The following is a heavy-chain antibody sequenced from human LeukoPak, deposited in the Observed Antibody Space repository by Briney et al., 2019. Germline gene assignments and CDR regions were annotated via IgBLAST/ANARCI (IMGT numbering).Heavy chain of an antibody. V-gene: IGHV3-7*01. CDR3: ARNVGYYRLDY. Sequence: LTGGSLRISCTASGFTFSDYWMTWVRQAPGKGLEWVANIDGVGTDEGYAGSVKGRFTISRDNAKNSLFLQMNSLRADDLAVYYCARNVGYYRLDYWDQGTLVTVPS. D-gene: IGHD1-26*01. CDR2: IDGVGTDE. CDR1: GFTFSDYW. J-gene: IGHJ4*02.